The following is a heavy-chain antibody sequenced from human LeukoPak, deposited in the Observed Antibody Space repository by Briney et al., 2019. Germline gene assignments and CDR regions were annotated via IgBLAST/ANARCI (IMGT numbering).Heavy chain of an antibody. V-gene: IGHV1-2*02. CDR2: INPNSGGT. Sequence: ASVKVSCKASGYTFTGYYIHWVRQAPGQGLEWMGWINPNSGGTNYAQKFQGRVTMTRDTSISTAYMELSRLRSDDTAVYYCAREWQNVMAAAGMNHYFDYWGQGTLVTVSS. D-gene: IGHD6-13*01. J-gene: IGHJ4*02. CDR1: GYTFTGYY. CDR3: AREWQNVMAAAGMNHYFDY.